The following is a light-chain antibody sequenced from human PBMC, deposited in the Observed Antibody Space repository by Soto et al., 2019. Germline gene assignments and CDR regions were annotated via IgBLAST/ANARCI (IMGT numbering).Light chain of an antibody. J-gene: IGKJ1*01. CDR1: QSVSKN. Sequence: ILMTQSPATLSVSPGERATLSCRASQSVSKNLAWYQQKPGQAPRLLIYDASTRATGIPARFSGSGSGTEFILTISGLQSEDFAVDYCQQYNNRPPWTLGQGTKVEIK. CDR3: QQYNNRPPWT. V-gene: IGKV3-15*01. CDR2: DAS.